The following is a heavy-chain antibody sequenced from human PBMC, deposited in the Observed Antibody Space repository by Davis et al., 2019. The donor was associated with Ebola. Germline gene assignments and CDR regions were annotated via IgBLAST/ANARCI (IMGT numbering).Heavy chain of an antibody. Sequence: AASVKVSCKASGGTFSSDGISWVGQAPGQGLEWMGRIIPFVGIANYAPKFQGRVTITADKSTSTANMEVNSLRSEDTAVYYCARGGTWNLDYGMDVWGQGTTVTVSS. CDR3: ARGGTWNLDYGMDV. D-gene: IGHD1-1*01. CDR2: IIPFVGIA. J-gene: IGHJ6*02. CDR1: GGTFSSDG. V-gene: IGHV1-69*04.